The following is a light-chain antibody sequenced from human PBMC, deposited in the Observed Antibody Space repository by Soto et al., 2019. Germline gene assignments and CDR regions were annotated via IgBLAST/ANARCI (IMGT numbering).Light chain of an antibody. CDR3: QSYDSSLSGYV. CDR1: SSNIGAVYD. Sequence: QSVLTQPPSVSGAPGQSGTISCTWSSSNIGAVYDVHWYQQLPGTAPKLLIYGNSNRPSGVPDRFSGSKSGTSASLAITGLQAEDEADYYCQSYDSSLSGYVFGTGTKVTVL. CDR2: GNS. V-gene: IGLV1-40*01. J-gene: IGLJ1*01.